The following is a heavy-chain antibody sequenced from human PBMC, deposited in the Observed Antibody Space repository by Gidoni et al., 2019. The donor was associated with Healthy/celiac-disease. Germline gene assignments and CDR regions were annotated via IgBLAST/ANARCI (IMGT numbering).Heavy chain of an antibody. CDR3: ARGRRGRWLQSKGPRFDP. CDR2: INHSGST. V-gene: IGHV4-34*01. CDR1: GWSFSGSY. Sequence: QVQLQQWGAELLKPSETLCRTCAVYGWSFSGSYWSGMRQPPGKGLGWIGEINHSGSTNDNPSLKSRVTISVDTSKNQFSLKLSSVTAADTAVYYCARGRRGRWLQSKGPRFDPWDQGTLVTVSS. J-gene: IGHJ5*02. D-gene: IGHD3-16*01.